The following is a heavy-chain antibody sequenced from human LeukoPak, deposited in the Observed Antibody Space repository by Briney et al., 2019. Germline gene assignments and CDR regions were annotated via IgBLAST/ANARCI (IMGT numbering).Heavy chain of an antibody. Sequence: SETLSLTCAVYGGSFSGYYWSWIRQPPGKGLEWIGEINQSGSTNYNPSLKSRVTISVDTSKNQFSLKLSSVTAADTAVYYCARGRRLVGAFDIWGQGTMVTVSS. J-gene: IGHJ3*02. CDR3: ARGRRLVGAFDI. CDR1: GGSFSGYY. CDR2: INQSGST. D-gene: IGHD5-12*01. V-gene: IGHV4-34*01.